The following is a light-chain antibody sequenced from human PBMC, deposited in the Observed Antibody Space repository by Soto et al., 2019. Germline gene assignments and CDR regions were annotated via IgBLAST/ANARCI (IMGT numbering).Light chain of an antibody. J-gene: IGLJ1*01. Sequence: QSVLTQPASVSGSPGQSITIPCTGTSSDVGGYDYVSWYHQHPGKAPKLMIYGVSYRPSGVSNRFSGSKSGDTASLTISGLQAEDEADYYCNSYSSSSSYVFGTGTKVTVL. V-gene: IGLV2-14*03. CDR1: SSDVGGYDY. CDR3: NSYSSSSSYV. CDR2: GVS.